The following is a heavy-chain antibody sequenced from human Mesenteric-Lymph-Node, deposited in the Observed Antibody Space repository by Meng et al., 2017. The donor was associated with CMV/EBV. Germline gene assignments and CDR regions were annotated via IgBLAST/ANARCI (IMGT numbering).Heavy chain of an antibody. CDR3: ARGRGIAAADY. CDR1: GGTFSSYA. D-gene: IGHD6-13*01. Sequence: SCKASGGTFSSYAISWVRQAPGQGLEWMGGIIPILGIANYAQKFQGRVTITADKSTSTAYMELSSLRSEDTAVYYCARGRGIAAADYWGQGTLVTVSS. V-gene: IGHV1-69*10. CDR2: IIPILGIA. J-gene: IGHJ4*02.